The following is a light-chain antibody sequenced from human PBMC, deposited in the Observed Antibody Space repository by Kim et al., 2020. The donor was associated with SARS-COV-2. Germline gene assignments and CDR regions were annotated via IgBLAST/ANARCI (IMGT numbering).Light chain of an antibody. J-gene: IGKJ4*01. CDR1: QSVSSY. V-gene: IGKV3-11*01. Sequence: SLSPGERATLSCRASQSVSSYLAWYQQKPGQAPRLLIYDASNRATGIPARFSGSGSGTDFTLTISSLEPEDFAVYYCQQRGNWLTFGRGTKVDIK. CDR3: QQRGNWLT. CDR2: DAS.